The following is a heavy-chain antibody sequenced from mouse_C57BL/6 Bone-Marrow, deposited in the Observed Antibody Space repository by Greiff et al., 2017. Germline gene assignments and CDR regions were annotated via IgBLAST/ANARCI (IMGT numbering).Heavy chain of an antibody. J-gene: IGHJ2*01. CDR1: GYTFTSYW. D-gene: IGHD1-1*01. CDR2: IDPSDSYT. V-gene: IGHV1-59*01. CDR3: ARGTYYYGSSPYYFDY. Sequence: QVQLQQPGAELVRPGTSVKLSCKASGYTFTSYWMHWVKQRPGQGLEWIGVIDPSDSYTNYNQKFKGKATLTVDTSSSTAYMQRSSLTSEDSAVYYCARGTYYYGSSPYYFDYWGQGTTLTVSS.